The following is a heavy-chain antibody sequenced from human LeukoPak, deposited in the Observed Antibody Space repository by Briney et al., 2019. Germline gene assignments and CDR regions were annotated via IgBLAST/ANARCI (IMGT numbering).Heavy chain of an antibody. J-gene: IGHJ6*03. CDR1: GFTLINYA. Sequence: GGSLRLSCAASGFTLINYAMHWVRQAPGKGLEYVSAVTSNGVSIYYADSVQGRFTISRDNSKNTLYLQMGSLRDEDMAVYYCARGWRYMDVWGRGTTVTVSS. V-gene: IGHV3-64*02. CDR3: ARGWRYMDV. CDR2: VTSNGVSI.